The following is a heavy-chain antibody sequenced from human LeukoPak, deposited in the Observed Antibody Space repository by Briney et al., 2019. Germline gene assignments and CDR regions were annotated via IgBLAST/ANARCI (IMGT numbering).Heavy chain of an antibody. CDR2: MNPNSGNT. Sequence: GASVKVSCKASGYTFTSYDINWVRQATGQGLEWMGWMNPNSGNTGYAQKFQGRVTMTRNTSISTAYMELSSLRSEDTAVYYCARGRFAGLYSSGKKPYYMDVWGKGTTVTVSS. CDR3: ARGRFAGLYSSGKKPYYMDV. CDR1: GYTFTSYD. J-gene: IGHJ6*03. D-gene: IGHD6-19*01. V-gene: IGHV1-8*01.